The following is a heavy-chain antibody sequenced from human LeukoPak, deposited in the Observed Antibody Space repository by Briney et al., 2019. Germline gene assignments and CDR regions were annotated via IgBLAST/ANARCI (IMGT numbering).Heavy chain of an antibody. CDR2: TYYRSKWFY. V-gene: IGHV6-1*01. Sequence: SQTLSLTCAISGDSVSSNSAAWDWIRQSPSRGLEWLGRTYYRSKWFYDYAVSVKSRITINPDTSKNQFSLLLNSVTPEDTAVYYCTRDSGLGNDAFDVWGQGTMVTVSP. CDR1: GDSVSSNSAA. D-gene: IGHD3-10*01. J-gene: IGHJ3*01. CDR3: TRDSGLGNDAFDV.